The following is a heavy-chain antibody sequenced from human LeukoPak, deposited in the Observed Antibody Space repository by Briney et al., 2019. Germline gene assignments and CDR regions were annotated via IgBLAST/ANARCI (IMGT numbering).Heavy chain of an antibody. Sequence: KPSETLSLTCTVSGGSISISTYYWGWIRQPPGKGLEWIGNIYYSGSTYYNPSLQSRVTISVDTSKNQFSLRLSSVTAADTAVYYCARLGTGYDSSGYSIGWFDPWGQGTLVTVSS. D-gene: IGHD3-22*01. CDR2: IYYSGST. V-gene: IGHV4-39*01. J-gene: IGHJ5*02. CDR1: GGSISISTYY. CDR3: ARLGTGYDSSGYSIGWFDP.